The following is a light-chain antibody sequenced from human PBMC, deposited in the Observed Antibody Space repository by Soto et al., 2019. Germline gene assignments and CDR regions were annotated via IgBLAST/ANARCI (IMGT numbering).Light chain of an antibody. Sequence: EIVLTHSPGTLSLSPGEIAILSCRASQSVGSLLAWYQHSPGQAPRLLIFDASYRAAGIPARFRGSGSGTDFTLTIDSLEPEDFAVYYCQQRTNWLWTFGPGTKVDIK. CDR1: QSVGSL. J-gene: IGKJ1*01. CDR3: QQRTNWLWT. CDR2: DAS. V-gene: IGKV3-11*01.